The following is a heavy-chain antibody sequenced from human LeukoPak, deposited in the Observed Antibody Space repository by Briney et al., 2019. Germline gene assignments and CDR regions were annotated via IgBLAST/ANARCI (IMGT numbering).Heavy chain of an antibody. CDR2: IIPIFGTA. D-gene: IGHD4-17*01. Sequence: VASVKVSCKASGGTFSSYAISWVRQAPGQGLEWMGEIIPIFGTANYAQKFQGRVTITADESTSTAYMELSSLRSEDTAVYYCARDPGGVDYGDYNPERAFDIWGQGTMVTVSS. V-gene: IGHV1-69*13. CDR1: GGTFSSYA. CDR3: ARDPGGVDYGDYNPERAFDI. J-gene: IGHJ3*02.